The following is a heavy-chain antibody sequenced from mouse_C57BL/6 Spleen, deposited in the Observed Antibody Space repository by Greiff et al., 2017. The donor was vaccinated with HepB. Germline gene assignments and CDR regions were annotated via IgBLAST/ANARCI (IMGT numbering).Heavy chain of an antibody. V-gene: IGHV1-69*01. CDR1: GYTFTSYW. Sequence: VQLQQSGAELVMPGASVKLSCKASGYTFTSYWMHWVKQRPGQGLEWIGEIDPSDSYTNYNQKFKGKSTLTVDKSSSTAYMQLSSLTSEDSAVYYCARWGDGYGSSYNYWGQGTTLTVSS. CDR2: IDPSDSYT. CDR3: ARWGDGYGSSYNY. D-gene: IGHD1-1*01. J-gene: IGHJ2*01.